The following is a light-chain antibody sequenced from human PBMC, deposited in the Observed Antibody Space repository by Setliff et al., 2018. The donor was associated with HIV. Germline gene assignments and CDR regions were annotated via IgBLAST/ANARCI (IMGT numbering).Light chain of an antibody. CDR2: DAS. V-gene: IGKV3D-20*01. CDR1: QSVSSSS. J-gene: IGKJ1*01. Sequence: EIVLTQSPGTLSLSPGERATLSCRASQSVSSSSLAWYQQKPGLAPRLLIYDASSRATGIPDRFSGRGSGTDFTLTISRLEPEDFAVYYCQQYGSSPQTFGRGTKVDIK. CDR3: QQYGSSPQT.